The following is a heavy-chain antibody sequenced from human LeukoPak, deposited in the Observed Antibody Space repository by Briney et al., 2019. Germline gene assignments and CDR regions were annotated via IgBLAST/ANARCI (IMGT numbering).Heavy chain of an antibody. V-gene: IGHV3-74*01. D-gene: IGHD1-14*01. Sequence: GGSLRLSCAASGFTFSSHLMHWVRQAQGTGLVWVSSVKSDGTATNYADSVKGRFTISRDNAKNTLYLQMNSLRVEDTAVYYCVRNFATGDWGQGTLVTVSS. CDR1: GFTFSSHL. CDR3: VRNFATGD. J-gene: IGHJ4*02. CDR2: VKSDGTAT.